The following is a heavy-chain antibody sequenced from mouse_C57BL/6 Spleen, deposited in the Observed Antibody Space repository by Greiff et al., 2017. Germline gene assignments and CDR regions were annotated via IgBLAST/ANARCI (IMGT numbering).Heavy chain of an antibody. Sequence: VQLQQSGAELVKPGASVKISCKASGYAFSSYWMNWVKQRPGKGLEWIGQIYPGDGDTNYNGKFKGKATLTADKSSSTAYMQLSSLTSEDSAVYFCAREDYDYDYAMDYWGQGTSVTVSS. CDR1: GYAFSSYW. D-gene: IGHD2-4*01. V-gene: IGHV1-80*01. CDR2: IYPGDGDT. CDR3: AREDYDYDYAMDY. J-gene: IGHJ4*01.